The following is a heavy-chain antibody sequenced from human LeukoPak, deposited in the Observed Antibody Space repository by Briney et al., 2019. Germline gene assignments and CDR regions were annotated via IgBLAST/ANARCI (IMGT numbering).Heavy chain of an antibody. V-gene: IGHV4-39*01. J-gene: IGHJ5*02. CDR2: IYYSGST. Sequence: SETLSLTCTVSGGSISSSSYYWGWIRQPPGKGLEWIGSIYYSGSTYYNPSLKSRVTISVDTSKNQFSLKLSSVTAADTAMYYCARNRYYYGSGNYGVPNWFDPWGQGTLVTVSS. CDR1: GGSISSSSYY. CDR3: ARNRYYYGSGNYGVPNWFDP. D-gene: IGHD3-10*01.